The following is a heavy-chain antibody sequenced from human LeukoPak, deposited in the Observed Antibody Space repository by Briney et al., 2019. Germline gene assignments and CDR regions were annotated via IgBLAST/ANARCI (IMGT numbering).Heavy chain of an antibody. CDR1: GFTFSNYA. CDR2: ISGSGDTT. CDR3: VRGGRGSYFDH. Sequence: GGSLRLSCAASGFTFSNYAMSWVRQAPGKGLEWVSGISGSGDTTYNADSVKGRFTISRDNSRTTLYLQMNRLRVDETAVYYCVRGGRGSYFDHWGQGTLVTVSS. V-gene: IGHV3-23*01. D-gene: IGHD3-16*01. J-gene: IGHJ4*02.